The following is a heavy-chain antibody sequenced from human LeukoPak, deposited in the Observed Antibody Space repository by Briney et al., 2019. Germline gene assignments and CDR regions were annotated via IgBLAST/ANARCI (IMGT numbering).Heavy chain of an antibody. CDR2: SNHFGST. CDR3: ARGRLQLRSFPLPYNHYAIDV. J-gene: IGHJ6*02. V-gene: IGHV4-34*01. CDR1: GESFSSYF. Sequence: SETLSLPCAVSGESFSSYFWTWIRQPPGKGLEWIGESNHFGSTDYNPSLKSRVTISVDTSKKQFSLNVRSVTDADTAVYFCARGRLQLRSFPLPYNHYAIDVWGQGTTDTVSS. D-gene: IGHD4-17*01.